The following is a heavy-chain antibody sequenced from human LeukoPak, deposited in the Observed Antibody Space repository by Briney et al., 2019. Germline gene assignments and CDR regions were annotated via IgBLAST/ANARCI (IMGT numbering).Heavy chain of an antibody. CDR3: ARLYSGSYLGYFDY. CDR2: ISSSGSYI. J-gene: IGHJ4*02. CDR1: GFTFSSYS. V-gene: IGHV3-21*01. D-gene: IGHD1-26*01. Sequence: GGSLRLSCAASGFTFSSYSMNWVRQAPGKGLEWVSSISSSGSYIFHADSVKGRFTISRDNAKNSLYLQMNSLRAEDTAVYYCARLYSGSYLGYFDYWGQGTLVSVSS.